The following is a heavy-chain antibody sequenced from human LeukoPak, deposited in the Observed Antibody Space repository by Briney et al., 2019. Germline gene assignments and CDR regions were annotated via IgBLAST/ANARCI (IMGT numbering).Heavy chain of an antibody. J-gene: IGHJ3*02. V-gene: IGHV4-30-4*01. CDR3: ARVPRPPVAVAGNFDI. D-gene: IGHD6-19*01. CDR2: IYYSGST. Sequence: PSQTLSLTCTVSGGSISSGDYYWSWIRQPPGKGLEWIGYIYYSGSTYYNPSLKSRVTISVDTSKNQFSLKLSSVTAADTAVYYCARVPRPPVAVAGNFDIWGQGTMVTVSS. CDR1: GGSISSGDYY.